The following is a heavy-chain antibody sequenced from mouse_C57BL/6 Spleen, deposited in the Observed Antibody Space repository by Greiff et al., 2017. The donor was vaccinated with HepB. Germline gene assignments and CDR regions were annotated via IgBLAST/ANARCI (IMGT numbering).Heavy chain of an antibody. D-gene: IGHD3-2*02. V-gene: IGHV1-82*01. CDR2: IYPGDGDT. J-gene: IGHJ2*01. Sequence: VQGVESGPELVKPGASVKISCKASGYAFSSSWMNWVKQRPGKGLEWIGRIYPGDGDTNYNGKFKGKATLTADKSSSTAYMQLSSLTSEDSAVYFCARDGGQLRLYYFDDWGQGTTLTVSS. CDR3: ARDGGQLRLYYFDD. CDR1: GYAFSSSW.